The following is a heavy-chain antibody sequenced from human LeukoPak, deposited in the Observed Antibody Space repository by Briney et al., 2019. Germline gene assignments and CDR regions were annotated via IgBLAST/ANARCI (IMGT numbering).Heavy chain of an antibody. CDR3: ARVEWELPEGFDFDY. CDR2: IYHSGST. V-gene: IGHV4-38-2*02. Sequence: PSETLSLTCTVSGYSISSGYYWGWIRQPPGKGLEWIGSIYHSGSTYYNPSLKSRVTISVDTSKNQFSLKLSSVTAADTAVYYCARVEWELPEGFDFDYWGQGTLVTVSS. D-gene: IGHD1-26*01. J-gene: IGHJ4*02. CDR1: GYSISSGYY.